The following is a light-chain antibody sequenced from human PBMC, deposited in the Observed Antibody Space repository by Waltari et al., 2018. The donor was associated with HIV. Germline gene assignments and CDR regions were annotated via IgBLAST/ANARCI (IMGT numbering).Light chain of an antibody. V-gene: IGKV4-1*01. J-gene: IGKJ1*01. Sequence: DIVMTQSPDSLAVSLGERATINCKSSQSVLFSSNNNNYLAWYQQKPGQPPKLLIYWASTRESGVPDRFSGSGSGTDFTLTISSLQAEDVAVYYCQQYYITPRTFGQGTKVEIK. CDR2: WAS. CDR3: QQYYITPRT. CDR1: QSVLFSSNNNNY.